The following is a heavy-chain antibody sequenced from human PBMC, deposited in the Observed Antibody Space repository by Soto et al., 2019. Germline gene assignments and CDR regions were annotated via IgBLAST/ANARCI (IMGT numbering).Heavy chain of an antibody. CDR2: IIPIFGTA. D-gene: IGHD4-17*01. V-gene: IGHV1-69*13. Sequence: GASVKVSCKASGGSISSYTLTWVRQAPGQGLEWMGRIIPIFGTANYAQKFQGRVTITADESTSTAYMELSSLRSEDTAVYYCARSGTGHAALDYGDYVDEKFGYYYYGMDVWGQGTTVTVSS. J-gene: IGHJ6*02. CDR3: ARSGTGHAALDYGDYVDEKFGYYYYGMDV. CDR1: GGSISSYT.